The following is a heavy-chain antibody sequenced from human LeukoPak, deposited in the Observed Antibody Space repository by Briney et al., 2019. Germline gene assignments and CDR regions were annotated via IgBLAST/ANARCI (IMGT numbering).Heavy chain of an antibody. J-gene: IGHJ6*03. CDR3: ARDIPYRDA. Sequence: PGGSLRLSCVASGFTFSSYWMSWVRQAPGKGLEWVANIKQGGSEKYYVDSVKGRFTIFRDNAKNSRYLQMNSLRAEDTAVYYCARDIPYRDAWGKGAPGTASS. CDR1: GFTFSSYW. V-gene: IGHV3-7*01. CDR2: IKQGGSEK.